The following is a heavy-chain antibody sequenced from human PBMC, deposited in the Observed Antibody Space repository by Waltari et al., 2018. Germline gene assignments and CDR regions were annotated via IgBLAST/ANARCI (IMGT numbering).Heavy chain of an antibody. CDR1: GYTFTDYY. CDR2: GDPEDGET. Sequence: EVQLVQSGAEVKTPGATVKISCKVSGYTFTDYYMHWLQHAPGKGLEWMGQGDPEDGETIYAEKFQCRVSITADTSTDTAYMELSSLRSEDTAVYYCATDADSSGYYYDKGAFDIWGQGTMVTVSS. CDR3: ATDADSSGYYYDKGAFDI. D-gene: IGHD3-22*01. J-gene: IGHJ3*02. V-gene: IGHV1-69-2*01.